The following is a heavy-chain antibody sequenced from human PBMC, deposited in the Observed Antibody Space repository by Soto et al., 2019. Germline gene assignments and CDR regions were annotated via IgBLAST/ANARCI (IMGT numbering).Heavy chain of an antibody. D-gene: IGHD1-1*01. V-gene: IGHV3-23*01. Sequence: PGGSLRLSCVASGFTFSNFAMAWVRQAPGEGLELVSAISGSGDDTFYADSMKGRFTISRDNSKDTLYLQINSLRAEDTAVYYCANPIPKTGTTFGFWGQGTLVTVSS. CDR2: ISGSGDDT. CDR1: GFTFSNFA. CDR3: ANPIPKTGTTFGF. J-gene: IGHJ4*02.